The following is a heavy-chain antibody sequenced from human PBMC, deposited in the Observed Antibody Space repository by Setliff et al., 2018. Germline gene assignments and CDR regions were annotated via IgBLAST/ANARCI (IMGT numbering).Heavy chain of an antibody. CDR3: AKSSGSSSSTNLEY. CDR2: ITDDGGTT. V-gene: IGHV3-23*01. D-gene: IGHD6-6*01. Sequence: QPGGSLRLSCRTSGFTFSSYTMNWVRQAPGKGLEWVSAITDDGGTTHYAGSVMGRFTIARDNSNSALYPQMHSLRVDDTALYYCAKSSGSSSSTNLEYLGPGTLVTVSS. CDR1: GFTFSSYT. J-gene: IGHJ4*02.